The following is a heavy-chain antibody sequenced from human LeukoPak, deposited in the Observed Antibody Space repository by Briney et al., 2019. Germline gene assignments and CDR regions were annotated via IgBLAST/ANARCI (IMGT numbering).Heavy chain of an antibody. J-gene: IGHJ4*02. CDR1: GYTFSNFG. CDR3: ARDGTSTDDC. V-gene: IGHV1-18*01. CDR2: ISGNNDNP. Sequence: ASVKVSCKASGYTFSNFGISWVRQAPGQGLEWMGWISGNNDNPNYGQKFQGRFTVTTDSSSSTAYMELRNLRSDDTAVYYCARDGTSTDDCWGQGTLVTVSS. D-gene: IGHD2-2*01.